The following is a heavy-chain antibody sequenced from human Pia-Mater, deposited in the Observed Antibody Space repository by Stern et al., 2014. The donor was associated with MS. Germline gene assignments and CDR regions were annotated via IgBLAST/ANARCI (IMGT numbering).Heavy chain of an antibody. Sequence: QVQLQQWGAGLLKPSETLSLTCAVYGGSFSGYYWSWIRQPPGKGLEWIGAITHSGSTNYNPSLKSRFTISVDTSKTQFSLKLSSVTAADTAVYYCARGGETYGDYLFGWYFDLWGRGTLVTVSS. CDR3: ARGGETYGDYLFGWYFDL. V-gene: IGHV4-34*01. D-gene: IGHD4-17*01. J-gene: IGHJ2*01. CDR1: GGSFSGYY. CDR2: ITHSGST.